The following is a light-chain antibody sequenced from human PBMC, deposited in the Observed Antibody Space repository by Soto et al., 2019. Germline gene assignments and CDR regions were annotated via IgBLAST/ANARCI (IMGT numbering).Light chain of an antibody. CDR1: QGIRNF. CDR3: QQSASWPWT. Sequence: EIVMTQSPATLSVSPGERATLSCRASQGIRNFLAWYQQKPGQAPRLLISAASTRATGTPARFSGSGSGTDFTLTISSLQSEDFAVYYCQQSASWPWTFGQGTKVEIK. CDR2: AAS. V-gene: IGKV3-15*01. J-gene: IGKJ1*01.